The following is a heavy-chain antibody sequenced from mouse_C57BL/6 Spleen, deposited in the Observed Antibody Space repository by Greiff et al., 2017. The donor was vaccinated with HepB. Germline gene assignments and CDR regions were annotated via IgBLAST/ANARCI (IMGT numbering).Heavy chain of an antibody. CDR2: ISDGGSYT. Sequence: DVHLVESGGGLVKPGGSLKLSCAASGFTFSSYAMSWVRQTPEKRLEWVATISDGGSYTYYPDNVKGRFTISRDNAKNNLYLQMSHLKSEDTAMYYCARDRTGNWFAYWGQGTLVTVSA. J-gene: IGHJ3*01. CDR1: GFTFSSYA. V-gene: IGHV5-4*01. CDR3: ARDRTGNWFAY. D-gene: IGHD4-1*01.